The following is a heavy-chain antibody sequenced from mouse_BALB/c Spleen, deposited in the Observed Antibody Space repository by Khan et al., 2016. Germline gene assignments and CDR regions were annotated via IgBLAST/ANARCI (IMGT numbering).Heavy chain of an antibody. V-gene: IGHV2-9-2*01. Sequence: QVQLKESGPGLVAPSQSLSITCTVSGFSLTSYDISWIRQPPGKGLEWLGVIWTGGGTNYNSAFMSRLSISKDNSKSQVFLKMNSLQTDDTAIYYCVVYYDYRAYWGQGTLVTVSA. J-gene: IGHJ3*01. CDR1: GFSLTSYD. CDR2: IWTGGGT. CDR3: VVYYDYRAY. D-gene: IGHD2-4*01.